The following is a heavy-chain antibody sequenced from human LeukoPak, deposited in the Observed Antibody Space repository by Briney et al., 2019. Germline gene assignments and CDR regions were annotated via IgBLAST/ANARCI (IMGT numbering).Heavy chain of an antibody. CDR3: AKEGYCSSTSCRPNAFDI. J-gene: IGHJ3*02. CDR2: ISGSGGST. Sequence: PGGSLRLSCAASGFTFSSYAMSWVRQAPGKGLEWVSAISGSGGSTYYADSVKGRFTTSRDNSKNTLYLQMNSLRAEDTAVYYCAKEGYCSSTSCRPNAFDIWGQGTMVTVSS. CDR1: GFTFSSYA. D-gene: IGHD2-2*01. V-gene: IGHV3-23*01.